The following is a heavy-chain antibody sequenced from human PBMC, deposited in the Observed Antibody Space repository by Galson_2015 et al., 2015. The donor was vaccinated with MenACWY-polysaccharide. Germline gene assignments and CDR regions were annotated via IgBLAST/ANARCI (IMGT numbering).Heavy chain of an antibody. J-gene: IGHJ4*02. D-gene: IGHD3/OR15-3a*01. V-gene: IGHV3-23*01. CDR2: ISGSGVNT. Sequence: SLRLSCAASAFSFSSYAMNWVRQAPGKGLEWVSGISGSGVNTYYAGSVKGRFTISRDNSKNTLFLQMNSLRAEDTAVYFCAKGAFFDFWTGYSRGGYFDYWGQGTLVTVSS. CDR1: AFSFSSYA. CDR3: AKGAFFDFWTGYSRGGYFDY.